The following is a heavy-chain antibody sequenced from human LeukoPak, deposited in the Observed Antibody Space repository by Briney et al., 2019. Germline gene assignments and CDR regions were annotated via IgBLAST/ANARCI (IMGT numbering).Heavy chain of an antibody. V-gene: IGHV4-4*02. J-gene: IGHJ3*01. CDR2: IYHSGNT. CDR1: GGSIRSMW. CDR3: ARNQEKAFRV. Sequence: SGTLSLTCAVSGGSIRSMWWSRVRQPPGKGLEWIGEIYHSGNTNYNPSLKSRVTISVDKSKNQFSLKLNSVTAAYTAVYYCARNQEKAFRVWGQGTMVTVSS.